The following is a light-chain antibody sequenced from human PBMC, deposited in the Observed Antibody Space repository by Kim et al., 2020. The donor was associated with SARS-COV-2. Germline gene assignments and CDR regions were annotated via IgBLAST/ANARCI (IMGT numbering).Light chain of an antibody. CDR2: AAS. CDR1: QSISSH. CDR3: KQSKITPFT. V-gene: IGKV1-39*01. Sequence: DIQMTQSPSSLSASVGDRVTITCRTSQSISSHLNWYQQKPGRAPKLLISAASTLQGGVPSRFSGSGSETDFTLTISSLQPEDFATYSGKQSKITPFTLGPGTRWISN. J-gene: IGKJ3*01.